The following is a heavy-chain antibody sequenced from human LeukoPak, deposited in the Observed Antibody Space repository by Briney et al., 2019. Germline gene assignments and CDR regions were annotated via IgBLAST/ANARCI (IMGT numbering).Heavy chain of an antibody. CDR1: GYSIYSGYY. D-gene: IGHD5-18*01. V-gene: IGHV4-38-2*02. CDR2: IYHSGST. CDR3: ASGYSYGLDWAFDI. Sequence: KPSETLSLTCTVSGYSIYSGYYWGWVPEPPGKGLEWIGGIYHSGSTYYNPSHKSRVTISVDTSKNQFSLKLSSVTAADTAVYYCASGYSYGLDWAFDIWGQGTMVTVSS. J-gene: IGHJ3*02.